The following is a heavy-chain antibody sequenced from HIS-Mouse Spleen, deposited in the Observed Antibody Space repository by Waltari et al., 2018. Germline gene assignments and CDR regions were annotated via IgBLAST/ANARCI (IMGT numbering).Heavy chain of an antibody. V-gene: IGHV3-30*18. Sequence: QVQLVESGGGVVQPGRSLRLSWTASGFTFSSFGLPWVRQAPGKGLEWVAVISYDGSNKYYADSVKGRFTISRDNSKNTLYLQMNSLRAEDTAVYYCAKDRLYDSSGYYFDAFDIWGQGTMVTVSS. J-gene: IGHJ3*02. CDR3: AKDRLYDSSGYYFDAFDI. CDR1: GFTFSSFG. CDR2: ISYDGSNK. D-gene: IGHD3-22*01.